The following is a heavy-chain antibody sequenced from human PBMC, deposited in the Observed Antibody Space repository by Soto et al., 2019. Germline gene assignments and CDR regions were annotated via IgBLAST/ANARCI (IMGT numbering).Heavy chain of an antibody. CDR2: ISSSGSTI. CDR3: ARGTTPLTAGAFDL. CDR1: GFTFSSYE. V-gene: IGHV3-48*03. D-gene: IGHD7-27*01. Sequence: GGSLRLSCAASGFTFSSYEMNWVRQAPGKGLEWVSYISSSGSTIYYADSVKGRFTISRDNAKNSLYLQMNSLRAEDTAVYYCARGTTPLTAGAFDLWGQGTMVTVSS. J-gene: IGHJ3*01.